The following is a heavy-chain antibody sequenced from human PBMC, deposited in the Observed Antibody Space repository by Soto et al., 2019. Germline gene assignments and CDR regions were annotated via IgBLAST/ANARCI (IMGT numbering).Heavy chain of an antibody. J-gene: IGHJ4*02. Sequence: QVQLVESGGGVVQPGRSLRLSCAASGFTFSSHSIQWVRQAPGKGLEWVAVISDDGSIKYYADSVKGRFTISRDNSKNTAYLQMNSLRAEDTAVFYCARARSTSGDLDYWGQETLVIVSS. CDR2: ISDDGSIK. CDR3: ARARSTSGDLDY. V-gene: IGHV3-30-3*01. CDR1: GFTFSSHS. D-gene: IGHD3-10*01.